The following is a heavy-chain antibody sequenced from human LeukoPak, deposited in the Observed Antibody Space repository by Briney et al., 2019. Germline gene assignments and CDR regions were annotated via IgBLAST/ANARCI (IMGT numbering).Heavy chain of an antibody. CDR1: GFTFSSYA. D-gene: IGHD7-27*01. V-gene: IGHV3-23*01. J-gene: IGHJ4*02. Sequence: PGGSLRLSCAASGFTFSSYAMSWVRQAPGKGLEWVSAISGSGGSTYYADSVKGRFTISRDNSKNTLYLQMNSLRAEDTAVYYCAGRELGPLYLGDYWGQGTLVTVSS. CDR2: ISGSGGST. CDR3: AGRELGPLYLGDY.